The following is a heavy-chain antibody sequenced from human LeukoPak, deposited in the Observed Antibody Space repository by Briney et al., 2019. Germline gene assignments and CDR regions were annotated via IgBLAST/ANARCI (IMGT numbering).Heavy chain of an antibody. CDR2: IYYSGDS. CDR1: GGSISSSNYY. CDR3: ARHENIIMVPTAHAFDY. V-gene: IGHV4-39*01. J-gene: IGHJ4*02. Sequence: SGTLSLTCTVSGGSISSSNYYWGWIRQPPGKGLEWIGTIYYSGDSYYNPSLKSRASISVDTSKNRFSLNVNSVTAADTAVYFCARHENIIMVPTAHAFDYWDQGALVTVSS. D-gene: IGHD2/OR15-2a*01.